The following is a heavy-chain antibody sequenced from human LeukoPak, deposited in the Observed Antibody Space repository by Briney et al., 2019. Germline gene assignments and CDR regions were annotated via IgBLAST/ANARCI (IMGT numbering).Heavy chain of an antibody. D-gene: IGHD2-2*03. CDR3: ARQSLDIVVVPAATYYCYMDV. CDR1: GGSISSHY. V-gene: IGHV4-59*11. Sequence: SETLSLTCTVSGGSISSHYWSWIRQPPGKGLEWIGYIYYSGSTNYNPSLKSRVTISVDTSKNQFSLKLSSVTAADTAVYYCARQSLDIVVVPAATYYCYMDVWGKGTTVTVSS. J-gene: IGHJ6*03. CDR2: IYYSGST.